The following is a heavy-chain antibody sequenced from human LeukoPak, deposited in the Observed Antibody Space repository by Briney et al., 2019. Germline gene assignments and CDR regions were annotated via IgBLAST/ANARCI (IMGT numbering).Heavy chain of an antibody. Sequence: GGSLRLSCAASGFTFSSYGMHWVRQAPGKGLEWVAVISYDGSNKYYADSVKGRFTISRDNSKNTLYLQMNSLRAEDTAVYHCAKDLYCSSTSCPPGFDYWGQGTLVTVSS. CDR1: GFTFSSYG. J-gene: IGHJ4*02. D-gene: IGHD2-2*01. CDR3: AKDLYCSSTSCPPGFDY. V-gene: IGHV3-30*18. CDR2: ISYDGSNK.